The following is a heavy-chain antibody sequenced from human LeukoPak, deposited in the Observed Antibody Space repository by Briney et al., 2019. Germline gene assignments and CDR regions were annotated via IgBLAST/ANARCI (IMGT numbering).Heavy chain of an antibody. CDR2: INPHSGGT. CDR1: GYTFTDYY. V-gene: IGHV1-2*02. J-gene: IGHJ4*02. CDR3: VRASYASPYFDILTGYYPGGY. Sequence: EASVKVSCKASGYTFTDYYMHWVRQAPGQGLEWMGWINPHSGGTDHAQKFQGRVTMTRDTSISTAYMELSRLRSDDTAVYYCVRASYASPYFDILTGYYPGGYWGQGTLVTVSS. D-gene: IGHD3-9*01.